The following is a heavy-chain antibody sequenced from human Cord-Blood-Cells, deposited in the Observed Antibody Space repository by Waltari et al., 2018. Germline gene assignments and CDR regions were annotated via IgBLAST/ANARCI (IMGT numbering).Heavy chain of an antibody. CDR1: GFTFSSYA. Sequence: EVQLLESGGGLVQPGGSLRLSCAASGFTFSSYAMSWVRQAPGKGLGWVSAISGSGGSTYYADSVEGRFTISRDNSKNTLYLQMNSLRAEDTAVYYCAEHSRYYFDYWGQGTLVTVSS. D-gene: IGHD2-15*01. J-gene: IGHJ4*02. CDR2: ISGSGGST. CDR3: AEHSRYYFDY. V-gene: IGHV3-23*01.